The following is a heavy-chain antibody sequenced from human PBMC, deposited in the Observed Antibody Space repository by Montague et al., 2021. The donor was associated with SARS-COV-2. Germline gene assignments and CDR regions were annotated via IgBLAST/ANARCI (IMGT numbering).Heavy chain of an antibody. D-gene: IGHD3-22*01. CDR2: YHTGSN. V-gene: IGHV4-31*02. J-gene: IGHJ3*02. Sequence: YHTGSNQYNPSLKSRVTISKETSTNNFSLNLRSVTASDSAVYYCARYSGYYDSSGYSYDAFDIWGQAPKVTVSS. CDR3: ARYSGYYDSSGYSYDAFDI.